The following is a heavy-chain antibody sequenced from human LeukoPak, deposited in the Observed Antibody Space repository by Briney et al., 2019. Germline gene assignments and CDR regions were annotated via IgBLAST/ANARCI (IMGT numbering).Heavy chain of an antibody. CDR2: IYYSGST. D-gene: IGHD7-27*01. J-gene: IGHJ2*01. CDR3: ARTEYWGSSWYFDL. V-gene: IGHV4-61*01. Sequence: SETLSLTCTVSGGSVSSGSYYWSWIRQPPGKGLEWIGYIYYSGSTTYNPSLKSRVTISVDRSNNQFSLKLSSVTAADTAVYYCARTEYWGSSWYFDLWGRGTLVTVSS. CDR1: GGSVSSGSYY.